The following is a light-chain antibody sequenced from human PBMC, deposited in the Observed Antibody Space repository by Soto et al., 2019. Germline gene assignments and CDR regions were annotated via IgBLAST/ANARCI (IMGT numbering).Light chain of an antibody. V-gene: IGLV2-11*01. J-gene: IGLJ1*01. CDR2: DVS. CDR1: SSDVGGYNY. Sequence: QSRLTQPRSVSGSPGQSVTISCTGASSDVGGYNYVSWYQQHPGKAPKLMIYDVSKRPSGVPDRFSGSKSGNTASLTISGLQTEDEADYYCCSYAGRYTYVFGTGTKVTVL. CDR3: CSYAGRYTYV.